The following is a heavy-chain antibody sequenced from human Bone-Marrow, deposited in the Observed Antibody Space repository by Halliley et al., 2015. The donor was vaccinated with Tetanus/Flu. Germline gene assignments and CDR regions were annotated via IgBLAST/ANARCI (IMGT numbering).Heavy chain of an antibody. J-gene: IGHJ2*01. CDR2: IEYSGST. D-gene: IGHD6-19*01. V-gene: IGHV4-59*01. Sequence: IGYIEYSGSTNHTPSLKSRVSISVDTSKNQFSLKLSSVTAADTAVYYCARTSADTSAWYFDLWGRGTLVTVSS. CDR3: ARTSADTSAWYFDL.